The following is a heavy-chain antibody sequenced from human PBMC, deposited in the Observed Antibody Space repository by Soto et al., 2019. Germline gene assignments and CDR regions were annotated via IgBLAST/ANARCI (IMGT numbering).Heavy chain of an antibody. V-gene: IGHV3-73*01. J-gene: IGHJ4*02. CDR2: IRSKANNYAT. CDR3: TRGYGDYVSDY. Sequence: EVQLVESGGGLVQPGESLKLSCAVSGFTFSGSAMHWVRQASGKGLEWVGRIRSKANNYATAYAASVKGRFTISRDDSKDTAYLQMNSLKSEDTAVYYCTRGYGDYVSDYWGQGTLVTVSS. D-gene: IGHD4-17*01. CDR1: GFTFSGSA.